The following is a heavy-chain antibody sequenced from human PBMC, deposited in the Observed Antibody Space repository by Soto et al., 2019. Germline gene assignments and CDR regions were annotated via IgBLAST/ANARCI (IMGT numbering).Heavy chain of an antibody. CDR2: ISGNGGDYT. CDR1: GFTFSTSA. CDR3: VPICRYCSTTTPS. V-gene: IGHV3-23*01. D-gene: IGHD2-2*01. Sequence: LILSCAASGFTFSTSAMTFVRQALRKGLEWVSAISGNGGDYTYYADSVKGRFTISRDNSKNTLYLQVNSLRAEDTAVYYCVPICRYCSTTTPSWGQGTVVTVYS. J-gene: IGHJ4*02.